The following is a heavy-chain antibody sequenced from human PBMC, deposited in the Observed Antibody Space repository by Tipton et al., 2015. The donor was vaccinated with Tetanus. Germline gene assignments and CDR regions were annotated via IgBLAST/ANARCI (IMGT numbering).Heavy chain of an antibody. CDR1: GFILRNYA. J-gene: IGHJ2*01. CDR3: AKDRGSRALWYFDL. CDR2: ISYDGSEK. D-gene: IGHD3-10*01. Sequence: SLRLSCEASGFILRNYAMHWVRQAPGTGLDWVAVISYDGSEKHYADSVKGRFSISRDNSKNTLYLQMNSLKPEDTAVYYCAKDRGSRALWYFDLWGRGTRVFVSS. V-gene: IGHV3-30*04.